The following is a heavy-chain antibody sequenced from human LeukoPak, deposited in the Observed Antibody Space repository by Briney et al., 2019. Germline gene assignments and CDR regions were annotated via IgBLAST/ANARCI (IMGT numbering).Heavy chain of an antibody. CDR2: ISYDGSNK. CDR1: GFTFSSYG. CDR3: AKLVGEGFDY. D-gene: IGHD3-10*01. J-gene: IGHJ4*02. Sequence: GGSLRLSCAASGFTFSSYGMHWVRQAPGKGLEWVAVISYDGSNKYYADSVKGRFTISRDNSKNTLYLQMNSLRAEDTAVYCCAKLVGEGFDYWGQGTLVTVSS. V-gene: IGHV3-30*18.